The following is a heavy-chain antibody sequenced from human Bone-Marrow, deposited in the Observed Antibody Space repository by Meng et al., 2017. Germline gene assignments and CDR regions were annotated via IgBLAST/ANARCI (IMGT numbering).Heavy chain of an antibody. CDR2: IIPIFGTA. CDR3: ARTYCGGDCYFDWFDP. Sequence: KISCVASGVSFTDAWMSWVRQAPGKGLEWMGGIIPIFGTANYAQKFQGRVTITADESTSTAYMELSSLRSEDTAVYYCARTYCGGDCYFDWFDPWGQGTLVTVSS. D-gene: IGHD2-21*02. CDR1: GVSFTDAW. J-gene: IGHJ5*02. V-gene: IGHV1-69*01.